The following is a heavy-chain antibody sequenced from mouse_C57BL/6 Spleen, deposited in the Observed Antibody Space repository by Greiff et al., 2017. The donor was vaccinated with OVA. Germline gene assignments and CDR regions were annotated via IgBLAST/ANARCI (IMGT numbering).Heavy chain of an antibody. CDR2: INPNYGTT. J-gene: IGHJ2*01. CDR3: ARTPQRFSTVVPFDY. V-gene: IGHV1-39*01. CDR1: GYSFTDYN. D-gene: IGHD1-1*01. Sequence: VQLQQSGPELVKPGASVKISCKASGYSFTDYNMNWVKQSNGKSLEWIGVINPNYGTTSYNQKFKGKATLTVDQSSSTAYMQLNSLTSEDSAVYDGARTPQRFSTVVPFDYWGQGTTLTVSS.